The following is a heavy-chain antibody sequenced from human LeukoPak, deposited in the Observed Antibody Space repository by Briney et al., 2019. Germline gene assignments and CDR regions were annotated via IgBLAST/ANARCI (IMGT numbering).Heavy chain of an antibody. Sequence: GGSLRLSCAASGFTFSDYYMSWIRQAPGKGLEWVSYISSSSSYANYADSVKGRFTISRDNARNSLYLQMNSLRAEDTAVYYCARGDYGDNFDYWGQGTLVTVSS. CDR2: ISSSSSYA. D-gene: IGHD4-17*01. CDR3: ARGDYGDNFDY. V-gene: IGHV3-11*05. CDR1: GFTFSDYY. J-gene: IGHJ4*02.